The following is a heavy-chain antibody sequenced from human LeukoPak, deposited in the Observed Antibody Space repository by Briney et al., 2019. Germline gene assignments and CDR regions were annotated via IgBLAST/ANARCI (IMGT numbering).Heavy chain of an antibody. J-gene: IGHJ4*02. CDR2: INPNSGGT. Sequence: GASVKVSCKASGYTFTGYYMHWVRQAPGQGLEWMGWINPNSGGTNYAQKFQGRATMTRDTSISTAYMELSRLRSDDTAVYYCARGSDDFWSGYSPSYWGQGTLVIVSS. CDR1: GYTFTGYY. CDR3: ARGSDDFWSGYSPSY. V-gene: IGHV1-2*02. D-gene: IGHD3-3*01.